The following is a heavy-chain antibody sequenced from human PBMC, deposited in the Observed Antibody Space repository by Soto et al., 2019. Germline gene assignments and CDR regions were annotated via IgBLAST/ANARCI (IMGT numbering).Heavy chain of an antibody. CDR1: GYSFTSYW. CDR3: ARRSPLAYSSSWYYYYYGMDV. V-gene: IGHV5-51*01. J-gene: IGHJ6*02. D-gene: IGHD6-13*01. CDR2: IYPGDSDT. Sequence: GESLKISCKGSGYSFTSYWISWVRQMPGKGLEWMGIIYPGDSDTRYSPSFQGQVTISADKSISTAYLQWSSLKASDTAMYYCARRSPLAYSSSWYYYYYGMDVWGQGTTVTVSS.